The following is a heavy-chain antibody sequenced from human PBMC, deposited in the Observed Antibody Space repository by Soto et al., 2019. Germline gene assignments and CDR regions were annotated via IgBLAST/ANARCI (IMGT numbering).Heavy chain of an antibody. Sequence: QVQLQESGPGLVRPPQTLSLTSSVSGASVYNGGYVWSWIRQSPGKALEWIGHIHTSGSPYNNPSLKRRVTISADTSMNQYSRALTSVTAAHTAMYYCARGSTTEKVASWGQGILVT. CDR3: ARGSTTEKVAS. V-gene: IGHV4-30-4*01. CDR1: GASVYNGGYV. J-gene: IGHJ4*02. CDR2: IHTSGSP.